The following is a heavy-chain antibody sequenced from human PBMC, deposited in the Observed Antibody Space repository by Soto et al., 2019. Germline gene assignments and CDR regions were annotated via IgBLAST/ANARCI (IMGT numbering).Heavy chain of an antibody. J-gene: IGHJ3*02. CDR2: IKQDGSEK. V-gene: IGHV3-7*01. CDR1: GFTFSSYW. D-gene: IGHD3-22*01. Sequence: GGSLRLSCAASGFTFSSYWMSWVRQAPGKGLEWVANIKQDGSEKYYVDSVKGRFTISRDNVKNSLYLQMNSLRAEDTAVYYCARDSVLRNYYDNSGPLGAFDIWGQGTMVTVSS. CDR3: ARDSVLRNYYDNSGPLGAFDI.